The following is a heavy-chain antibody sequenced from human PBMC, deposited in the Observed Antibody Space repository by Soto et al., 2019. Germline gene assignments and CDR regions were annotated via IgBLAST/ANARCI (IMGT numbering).Heavy chain of an antibody. CDR3: ARAGPSSGVRGVIIKLDP. CDR1: GGSFSGYY. V-gene: IGHV4-34*01. J-gene: IGHJ5*02. CDR2: INHSGRT. Sequence: KTSETLSLTCAVYGGSFSGYYWSWIRQPPGKGLEWIGEINHSGRTNYNPSLKSRVTISVDTSKNQFSLKLSSVTAADTAVYYCARAGPSSGVRGVIIKLDPWGQGTLVTVSS. D-gene: IGHD3-10*01.